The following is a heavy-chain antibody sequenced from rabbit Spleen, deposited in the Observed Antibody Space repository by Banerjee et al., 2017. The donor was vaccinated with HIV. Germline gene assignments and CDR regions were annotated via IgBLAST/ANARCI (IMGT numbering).Heavy chain of an antibody. D-gene: IGHD2-1*01. CDR1: GVSFSISSY. Sequence: QSLEESGGDLVKPGASLTLTCTASGVSFSISSYMCWVRQAPGKGLEWIACIDAGSSGFTYFATWAKGRFTISKASSTAVTLQMTRLTAADTATYFCARDPYVVYGDVDLWGQGTLSPS. CDR2: IDAGSSGFT. V-gene: IGHV1S40*01. J-gene: IGHJ3*01. CDR3: ARDPYVVYGDVDL.